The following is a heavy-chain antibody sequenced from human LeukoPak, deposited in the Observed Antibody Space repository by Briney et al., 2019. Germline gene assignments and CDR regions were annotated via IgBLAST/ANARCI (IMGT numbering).Heavy chain of an antibody. Sequence: ASVTVSCKASGYTFTSYGISWVRQAPGQGLEWMGWISAYNGNTNYAQKLQGRVTMNTDTSTSTAYMELRSLRSDDTAVYYCARTYYYDSSGYYGDYYYYYYMDVWGKGTTVTISS. D-gene: IGHD3-22*01. J-gene: IGHJ6*03. CDR2: ISAYNGNT. CDR1: GYTFTSYG. V-gene: IGHV1-18*01. CDR3: ARTYYYDSSGYYGDYYYYYYMDV.